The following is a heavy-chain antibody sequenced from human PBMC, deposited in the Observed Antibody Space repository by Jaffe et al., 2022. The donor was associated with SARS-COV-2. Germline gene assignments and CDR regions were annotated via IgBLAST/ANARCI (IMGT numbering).Heavy chain of an antibody. CDR2: ISYDGSNQ. CDR3: AKDGSGSRLDS. J-gene: IGHJ4*02. Sequence: QVQLVESGGGVVQPGRSLRLSCAASGFTFGSYAMHWVRQAPGKGLEWVAVISYDGSNQYYADSVKGRFTISRDNSKNTLYLQMNSLRGDDTAVYYCAKDGSGSRLDSWGQGTLVTVSS. D-gene: IGHD1-26*01. CDR1: GFTFGSYA. V-gene: IGHV3-30*18.